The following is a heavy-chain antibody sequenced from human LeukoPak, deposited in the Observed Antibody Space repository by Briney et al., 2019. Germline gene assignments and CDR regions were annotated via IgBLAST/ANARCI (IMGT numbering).Heavy chain of an antibody. V-gene: IGHV4-59*08. Sequence: PSETLSLTCTVSGGSIYSYYWRWVRQPPGKGLEWIGYIFYNGITNYNPSLESRVTMSVDLSNNHFSLKLSSVTAADMAIYYCTRHDGVPIMGHGLGVWGQGTTVTVSS. D-gene: IGHD3-16*01. CDR1: GGSIYSYY. CDR2: IFYNGIT. J-gene: IGHJ6*02. CDR3: TRHDGVPIMGHGLGV.